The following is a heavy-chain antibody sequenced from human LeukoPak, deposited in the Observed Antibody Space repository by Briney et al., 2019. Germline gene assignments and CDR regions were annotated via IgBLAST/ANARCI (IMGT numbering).Heavy chain of an antibody. D-gene: IGHD1-26*01. CDR1: GFTFSSCW. Sequence: GGSLRLSCAASGFTFSSCWMSWVRQAPGKGLEWVANIKQDGSEKYYMDSVKGRFTISRDNAKNSLYLQMNSLRAEDTAVYYCARSRGAEEYYFDYWGQGTLVTVSS. V-gene: IGHV3-7*01. CDR3: ARSRGAEEYYFDY. CDR2: IKQDGSEK. J-gene: IGHJ4*02.